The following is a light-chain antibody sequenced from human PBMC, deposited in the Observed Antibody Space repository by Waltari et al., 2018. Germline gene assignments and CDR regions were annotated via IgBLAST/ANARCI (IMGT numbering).Light chain of an antibody. V-gene: IGLV1-40*01. J-gene: IGLJ3*02. CDR3: QSYDSSLTGSWV. CDR1: GTNIGAGYD. CDR2: GNT. Sequence: QSVLTHPPSVSGAPGQRVTIPCTGSGTNIGAGYDVHWYQQLPGTAPKLLIYGNTNRPSGVPDRFSGSKSGTSGSLAITGLQAEDEAYYYCQSYDSSLTGSWVFGGGTKLTVL.